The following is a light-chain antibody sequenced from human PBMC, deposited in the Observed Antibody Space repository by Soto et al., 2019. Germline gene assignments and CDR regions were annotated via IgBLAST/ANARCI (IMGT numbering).Light chain of an antibody. CDR2: GAS. CDR3: QQYGSSPET. J-gene: IGKJ1*01. CDR1: QSVSSSY. V-gene: IGKV3-20*01. Sequence: EIVLTQSPCTLSLSPGERATLSCRASQSVSSSYLAWYQQKPGQAPRLLIYGASYRATGIPDRFSGSGSGTDFILTISRLEPEDFAVYYCQQYGSSPETFGQGTKVDIK.